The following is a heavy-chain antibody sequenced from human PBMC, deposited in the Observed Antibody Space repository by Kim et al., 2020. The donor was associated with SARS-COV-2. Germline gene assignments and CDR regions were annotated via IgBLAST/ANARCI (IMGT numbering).Heavy chain of an antibody. D-gene: IGHD3-10*01. V-gene: IGHV3-30-3*01. J-gene: IGHJ6*02. CDR2: ISYDGRNK. CDR3: ARGNYYESVSLSDYYNGMDV. CDR1: GLSFDNSA. Sequence: GGSLRLSCAASGLSFDNSAMNWVLQAPGKGLEWVAVISYDGRNKEFADSVKGRFTISRDNSKSTLYLQMNSLRVEDTAVYYCARGNYYESVSLSDYYNGMDVWGQGTTVTVSS.